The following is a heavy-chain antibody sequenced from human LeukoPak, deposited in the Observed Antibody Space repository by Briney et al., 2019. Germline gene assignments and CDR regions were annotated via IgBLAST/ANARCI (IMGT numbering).Heavy chain of an antibody. CDR3: AGCSAGGYRYGYPTEHYYYYGMDV. CDR1: GGTFSSYA. D-gene: IGHD5-18*01. Sequence: SVKVSCKASGGTFSSYAISWVRQAPGQGLEWMGGIIPIFGTANYAQKFQGRVTITADESTSTAYMELSSLRSEDTAVYYCAGCSAGGYRYGYPTEHYYYYGMDVWGKGATVTVSS. CDR2: IIPIFGTA. V-gene: IGHV1-69*01. J-gene: IGHJ6*04.